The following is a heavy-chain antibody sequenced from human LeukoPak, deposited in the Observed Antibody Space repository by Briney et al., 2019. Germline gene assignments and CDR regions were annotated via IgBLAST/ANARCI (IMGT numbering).Heavy chain of an antibody. CDR1: GGSISSGDYY. CDR3: ARVTGSGTAFDY. D-gene: IGHD3-10*01. J-gene: IGHJ4*02. CDR2: IYYSGST. V-gene: IGHV4-30-4*01. Sequence: SETLSLTCTVSGGSISSGDYYWSWIRQPPGKGLEWIGYIYYSGSTYCNPSLKSRVTISVDTSKNQFSLKLSSVAAADTAVYYCARVTGSGTAFDYWGQGTLVTVSS.